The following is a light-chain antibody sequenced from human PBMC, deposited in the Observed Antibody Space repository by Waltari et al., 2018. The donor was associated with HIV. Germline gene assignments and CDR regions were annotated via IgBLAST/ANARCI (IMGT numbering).Light chain of an antibody. CDR2: GKN. Sequence: SSELTQDPAVSVALGQTVRITCHGDSLRSDYASWYQQNPGQGPVLVIYGKNNRPSVIPDRFSGSSSGNTASLTITGAQAEDEADYYCNSRDSSGNHLRVFGGGTKLTVL. CDR3: NSRDSSGNHLRV. V-gene: IGLV3-19*01. J-gene: IGLJ3*02. CDR1: SLRSDY.